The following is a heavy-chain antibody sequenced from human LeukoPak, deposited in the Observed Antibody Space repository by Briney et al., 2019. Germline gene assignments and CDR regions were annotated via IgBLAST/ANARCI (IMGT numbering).Heavy chain of an antibody. CDR3: AKPGGPGIAARGAFDI. Sequence: GGSLRLSCAASGFTFNNFALHWVRQAPGKGLEWVSGISGPATTSYYADSVKGRFTISRDNSRNTLYLQMNSLRAEDTAVYYCAKPGGPGIAARGAFDIWGQGTMVTVSS. CDR1: GFTFNNFA. V-gene: IGHV3-23*01. D-gene: IGHD6-25*01. J-gene: IGHJ3*02. CDR2: ISGPATTS.